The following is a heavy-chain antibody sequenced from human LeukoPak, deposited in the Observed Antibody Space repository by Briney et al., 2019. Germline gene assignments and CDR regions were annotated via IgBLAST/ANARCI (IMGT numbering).Heavy chain of an antibody. V-gene: IGHV3-23*01. CDR1: GFTFSSYA. CDR3: AKSSGYFLQGRAFDI. D-gene: IGHD3-9*01. Sequence: GGSLRLSCAASGFTFSSYAMSCDRQAPGKGLEWVSAISGSGGSTYYADSVKGRFTISRDNSKNTLYLQMNSLRAEDTAVYYCAKSSGYFLQGRAFDIWGQGTMVTVSS. J-gene: IGHJ3*02. CDR2: ISGSGGST.